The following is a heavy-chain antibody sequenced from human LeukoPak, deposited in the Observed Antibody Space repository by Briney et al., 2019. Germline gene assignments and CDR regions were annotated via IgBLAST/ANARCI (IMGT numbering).Heavy chain of an antibody. D-gene: IGHD5-18*01. J-gene: IGHJ4*02. CDR1: GYTFTGYY. Sequence: ASVKVSCKASGYTFTGYYMHWVRQAPGQGLEWMGWINPNSGGTNYAQKFQGRVTMTRDTSISTAFMELSRLRSDDTAVYYCARGAGTAMVPDDYWGQGTLVTVSS. CDR3: ARGAGTAMVPDDY. CDR2: INPNSGGT. V-gene: IGHV1-2*02.